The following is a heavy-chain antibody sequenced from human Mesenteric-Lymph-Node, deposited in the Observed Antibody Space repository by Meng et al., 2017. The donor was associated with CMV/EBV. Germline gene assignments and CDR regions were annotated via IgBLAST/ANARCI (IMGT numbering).Heavy chain of an antibody. J-gene: IGHJ5*01. CDR3: ASSASGSYYNGFDS. CDR1: GFTFSDYF. D-gene: IGHD3-10*01. V-gene: IGHV3-11*01. CDR2: ISSSGSTR. Sequence: GGSLRLSCAASGFTFSDYFMSWVRQAPGKGLEWVSYISSSGSTRYYADSVKGRFAISRDNAKNSLYLQMNSLRAEDTAVYYCASSASGSYYNGFDSWGQGTLVTVSS.